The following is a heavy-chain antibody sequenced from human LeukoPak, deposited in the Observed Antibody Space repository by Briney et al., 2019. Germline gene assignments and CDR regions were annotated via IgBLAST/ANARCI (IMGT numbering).Heavy chain of an antibody. V-gene: IGHV5-10-1*01. CDR1: GYSFTSYW. D-gene: IGHD3-16*02. CDR2: IDPSDSYT. J-gene: IGHJ6*04. Sequence: GESLQISCKGSGYSFTSYWISWVRQLPGKGLEWMGRIDPSDSYTNYSPSFQGHVTISADKSISTAYLQWSSLKASDTAMYYCARHRGLSYYYYGMGVWGKGTTVTVSS. CDR3: ARHRGLSYYYYGMGV.